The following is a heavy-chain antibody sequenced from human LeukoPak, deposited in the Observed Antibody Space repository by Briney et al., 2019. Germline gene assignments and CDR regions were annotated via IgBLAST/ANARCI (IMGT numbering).Heavy chain of an antibody. CDR2: IAYDGTNK. D-gene: IGHD3-10*01. CDR3: AKDLVTMVRGVIKEGYFDY. J-gene: IGHJ4*02. V-gene: IGHV3-30*18. Sequence: PGRSLRLSCAASGFTFSSYAMHWVRQAPGKGLEWVAIIAYDGTNKYYADSVKGRFTISRDNSKNTLYLQMNSLRAEDTAVYYCAKDLVTMVRGVIKEGYFDYWGQGTLVTVSS. CDR1: GFTFSSYA.